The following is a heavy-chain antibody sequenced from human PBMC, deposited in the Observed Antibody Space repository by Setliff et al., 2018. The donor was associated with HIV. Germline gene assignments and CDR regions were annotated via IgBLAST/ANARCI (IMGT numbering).Heavy chain of an antibody. CDR2: IYNSGST. J-gene: IGHJ4*02. V-gene: IGHV4-39*01. CDR3: ARSLAGLMNYLDY. Sequence: PSETLSLTCTVSGGSINRISYYWGWIRQAPGRGLEWIGSIYNSGSTYYNPSLKSRIIISSDTSKNQISLRLTSVTAADTAVYFCARSLAGLMNYLDYWGQGMLVTVSS. CDR1: GGSINRISYY. D-gene: IGHD6-19*01.